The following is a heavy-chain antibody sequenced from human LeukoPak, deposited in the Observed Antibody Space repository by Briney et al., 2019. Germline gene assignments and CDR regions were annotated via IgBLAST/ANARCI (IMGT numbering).Heavy chain of an antibody. V-gene: IGHV1-2*02. CDR1: GYTFTGFY. CDR3: ARSLDTAMAH. CDR2: INPRSGDI. Sequence: ASVKVSCKASGYTFTGFYMHWVRQAPGQGLEWMGWINPRSGDINYTQKFQGRVTMTRDTSISTAYMELSRLTSDDTAVYYCARSLDTAMAHWGQGTLVTVSS. D-gene: IGHD5-18*01. J-gene: IGHJ4*02.